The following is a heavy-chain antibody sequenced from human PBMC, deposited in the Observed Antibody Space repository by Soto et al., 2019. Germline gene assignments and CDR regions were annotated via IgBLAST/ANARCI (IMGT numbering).Heavy chain of an antibody. CDR1: GGSISSYY. D-gene: IGHD3-10*01. J-gene: IGHJ6*02. CDR3: ARDSTMVRSRGMEV. CDR2: IYYSGST. Sequence: SETLSLTCTVSGGSISSYYWSWIRQPPGKGLEWIGYIYYSGSTNYNPSLKSRVTISVDTSKNQFSLKLSSVTAADTAVYYCARDSTMVRSRGMEVGGQGTTVTVSS. V-gene: IGHV4-59*01.